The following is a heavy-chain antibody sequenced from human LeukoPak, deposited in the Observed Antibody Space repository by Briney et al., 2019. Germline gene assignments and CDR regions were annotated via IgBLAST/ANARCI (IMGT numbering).Heavy chain of an antibody. CDR2: ISGSGGSA. J-gene: IGHJ4*02. Sequence: GGSLRLSCAASGFTFISYGMTWVRQSPGKGLEWVSAISGSGGSAYYADSVKGRFTISRDNSKDTLYLQMNSLRAEDTAVYYCAKSTTPWLVVVINYVWKAPGCFDYWGQGTLVTVSS. D-gene: IGHD3-22*01. V-gene: IGHV3-23*01. CDR3: AKSTTPWLVVVINYVWKAPGCFDY. CDR1: GFTFISYG.